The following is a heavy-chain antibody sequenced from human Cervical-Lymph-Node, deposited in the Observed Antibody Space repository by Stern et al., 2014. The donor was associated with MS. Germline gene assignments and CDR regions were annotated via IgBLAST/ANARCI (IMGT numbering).Heavy chain of an antibody. D-gene: IGHD3-3*01. V-gene: IGHV4-61*01. Sequence: VQLVESGPGLVKPSETLSLTCTVSGGSVSRGTYYWSWIRQPPGKGLEWFGYIDSSGSSNYKPSLKSRVNISVDTSMKQFSLNLTSVTAADTALYYCARGRGNYYHHVFDSWGQGTLVTVSS. CDR2: IDSSGSS. CDR3: ARGRGNYYHHVFDS. J-gene: IGHJ4*02. CDR1: GGSVSRGTYY.